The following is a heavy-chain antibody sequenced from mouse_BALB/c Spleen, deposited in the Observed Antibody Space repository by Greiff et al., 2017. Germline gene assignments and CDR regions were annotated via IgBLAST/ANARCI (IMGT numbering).Heavy chain of an antibody. CDR1: GFTFTDSY. CDR3: ARDMATMITVYAMDY. Sequence: EVQLVESGGGLVQPGGSLRLSCATSGFTFTDSYMSWVRQPPGKALEWLGFIRNKANGYTPEYSASVKGRFTISRDNSQSILYLQMNTLRAEDSATYYGARDMATMITVYAMDYWGQGTSVTVSS. CDR2: IRNKANGYTP. J-gene: IGHJ4*01. V-gene: IGHV7-3*02. D-gene: IGHD2-4*01.